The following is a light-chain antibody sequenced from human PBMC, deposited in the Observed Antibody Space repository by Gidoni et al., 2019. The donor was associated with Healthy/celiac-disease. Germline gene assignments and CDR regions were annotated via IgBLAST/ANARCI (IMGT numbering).Light chain of an antibody. J-gene: IGKJ2*01. CDR3: QQSCSTLYT. CDR2: AAS. Sequence: IQMPQSPSSLSASVEDRVTITCRASQRISSYLNWYQQKPGKAPKLLIYAASSLQSGVPSRFSGSGSGTDFTLTISSLQPEDFATYYCQQSCSTLYTFGQGTKLEIK. V-gene: IGKV1-39*01. CDR1: QRISSY.